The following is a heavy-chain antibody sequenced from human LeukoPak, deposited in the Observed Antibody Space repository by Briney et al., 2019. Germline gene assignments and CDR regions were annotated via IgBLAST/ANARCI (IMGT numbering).Heavy chain of an antibody. V-gene: IGHV3-7*01. Sequence: GGSLRLPCAASGFTFTSYWMSWVRQAPGKGLEWVANIKQDGSEKYYVDSVKGRFTISRDNAKNSLYLQMSSLRAEDTAVYYCARCGYSGSGFSTNWFDPWGQGTLVTVSS. CDR3: ARCGYSGSGFSTNWFDP. J-gene: IGHJ5*02. CDR2: IKQDGSEK. D-gene: IGHD3-10*01. CDR1: GFTFTSYW.